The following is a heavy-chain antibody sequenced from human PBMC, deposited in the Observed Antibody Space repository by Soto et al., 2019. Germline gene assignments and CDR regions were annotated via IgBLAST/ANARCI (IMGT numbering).Heavy chain of an antibody. J-gene: IGHJ5*02. CDR2: IYYSGST. CDR3: ARELFGRSVWFDP. Sequence: QVQLQESGPGLVKPSETLSLTCTVSGGSISSYYCSWIRQPPGKGLEWIGYIYYSGSTNYNPSLKSRVTISVDTSKNQFSLKLSSVTAADTAVYYCARELFGRSVWFDPWGQGTLVTVSS. V-gene: IGHV4-59*01. CDR1: GGSISSYY. D-gene: IGHD3-10*01.